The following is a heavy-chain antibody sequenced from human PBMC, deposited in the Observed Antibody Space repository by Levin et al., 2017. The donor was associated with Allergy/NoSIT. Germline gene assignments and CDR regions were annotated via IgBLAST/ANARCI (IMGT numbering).Heavy chain of an antibody. CDR2: ISYNLNIK. V-gene: IGHV3-30*01. Sequence: SLILSFFSSFFTFIYYSIHFSLHSPFIFLYFFSFISYNLNIKYNSYSFQGRFTISRSNSNNTLYLQMNSLRVEDTGVYYCARDYWTYTGTRDGTDVWGQGTTVTVSS. D-gene: IGHD1-1*01. CDR1: FFTFIYYS. CDR3: ARDYWTYTGTRDGTDV. J-gene: IGHJ6*02.